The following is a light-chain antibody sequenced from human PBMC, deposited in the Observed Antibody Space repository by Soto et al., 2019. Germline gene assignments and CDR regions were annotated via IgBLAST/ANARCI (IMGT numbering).Light chain of an antibody. CDR3: QQYGSSPRFT. J-gene: IGKJ3*01. CDR1: QSVSSSY. V-gene: IGKV3-20*01. CDR2: GAS. Sequence: EIVLTQSPGNLSLSPGERATLSCRASQSVSSSYLAWYQQKPGQAPRLLLYGASSRATGIPDRFSGSGSGTDFTITISRLAPEDIAVYYCQQYGSSPRFTFGPGTKVDIK.